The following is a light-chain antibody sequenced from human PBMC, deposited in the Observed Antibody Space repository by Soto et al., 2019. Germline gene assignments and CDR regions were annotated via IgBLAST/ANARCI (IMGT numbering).Light chain of an antibody. CDR1: QSISSW. CDR3: QQYNTYWT. J-gene: IGKJ1*01. CDR2: ESS. Sequence: DIQMTQSPSTLSASVGDRVTITCRASQSISSWLAWYQQKPGKAPKLLIYESSSLESGVASRFSRSGSGTEFTLTISSLQPDDFATYYCQQYNTYWTFGQGTKVEIK. V-gene: IGKV1-5*03.